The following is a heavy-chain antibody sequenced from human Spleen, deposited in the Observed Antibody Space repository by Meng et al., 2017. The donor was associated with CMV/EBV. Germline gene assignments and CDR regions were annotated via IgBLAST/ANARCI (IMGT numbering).Heavy chain of an antibody. J-gene: IGHJ4*02. CDR2: INHSGST. D-gene: IGHD3-3*01. V-gene: IGHV4-34*01. Sequence: FSGYYWSWIRQPPGKGLEWIGEINHSGSTNYNPSLKSRVTISVDTSKNQFSLKLSSVTAADTAVYYCARGGGYDFWSGYYPTDYLDYWGQGTLVTVSS. CDR1: FSGYY. CDR3: ARGGGYDFWSGYYPTDYLDY.